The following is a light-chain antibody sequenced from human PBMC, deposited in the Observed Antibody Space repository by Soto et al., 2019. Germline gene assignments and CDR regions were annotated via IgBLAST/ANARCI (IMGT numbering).Light chain of an antibody. J-gene: IGLJ1*01. CDR2: DVS. CDR3: SSYTSSSLYV. CDR1: SNDIGAYNY. Sequence: QSALTQPASVSGSPVQSITISCTGTSNDIGAYNYVSWYQQHPGKAPKLMIYDVSNRPSGLSNRFSGSKSGNTASLTISGLQAEDEADYYCSSYTSSSLYVFGSGTKLTVL. V-gene: IGLV2-14*03.